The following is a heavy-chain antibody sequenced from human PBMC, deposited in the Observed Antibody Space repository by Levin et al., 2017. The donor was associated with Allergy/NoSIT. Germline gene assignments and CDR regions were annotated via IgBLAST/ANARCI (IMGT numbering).Heavy chain of an antibody. CDR3: AKDETVDIVATMWDRSNSYGMDV. J-gene: IGHJ6*02. CDR1: GFTFDDYA. Sequence: GGSLRLSCAASGFTFDDYAMHWVRQAPGKGLEWVSGISWNSGSIGYADSVKGRFTISRDNAKNSLYLQMNSLRAEDTALYYCAKDETVDIVATMWDRSNSYGMDVWGQGTTVTVSS. CDR2: ISWNSGSI. D-gene: IGHD5-12*01. V-gene: IGHV3-9*01.